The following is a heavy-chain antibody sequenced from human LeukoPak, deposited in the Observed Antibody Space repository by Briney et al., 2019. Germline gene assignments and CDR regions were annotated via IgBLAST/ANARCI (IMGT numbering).Heavy chain of an antibody. CDR2: ISSSSSTI. J-gene: IGHJ3*02. Sequence: GRSLRLSCAASGFTFSTYALNWVRQAPGKGLEWVSYISSSSSTIQYADSVKGRFTISRDNAKNSLFLQMNSLRDEDAAVYYCARDHGWAFDIWGQGTMVTVSS. CDR3: ARDHGWAFDI. CDR1: GFTFSTYA. V-gene: IGHV3-48*02. D-gene: IGHD4-17*01.